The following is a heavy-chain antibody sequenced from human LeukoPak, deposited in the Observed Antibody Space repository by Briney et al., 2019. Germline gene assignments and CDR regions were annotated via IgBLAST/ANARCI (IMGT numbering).Heavy chain of an antibody. V-gene: IGHV1-69*11. CDR1: GGTFSNYA. CDR3: ARDLGYCSGGSCYWYNY. D-gene: IGHD2-15*01. CDR2: IIPILGKA. J-gene: IGHJ4*02. Sequence: ASVKVSCKASGGTFSNYAITWVRQAPGQGLEWMGRIIPILGKANYAQKFQGRVTITADESTSTAYMELSSLRSEDTAVHYCARDLGYCSGGSCYWYNYWGQGTLVTVSS.